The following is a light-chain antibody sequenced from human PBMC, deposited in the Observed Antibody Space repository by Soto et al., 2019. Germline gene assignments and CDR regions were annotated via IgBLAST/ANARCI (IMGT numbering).Light chain of an antibody. J-gene: IGKJ5*01. CDR2: GAS. CDR3: QQRSDWPRT. Sequence: IILTPSPYTLPLSPGDRATLSCRASQTVSRKYLAWCQQRPGKAPRLLIYGASTRAAGIPERFSGSGSGTDFTLTITRLEPEDSEVYFCQQRSDWPRTFGQGTRVETK. CDR1: QTVSRKY. V-gene: IGKV3D-20*02.